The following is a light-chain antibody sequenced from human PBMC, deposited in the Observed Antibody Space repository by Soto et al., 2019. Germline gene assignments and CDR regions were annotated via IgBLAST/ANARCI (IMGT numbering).Light chain of an antibody. CDR1: SSDVGAYNY. Sequence: QSALTQPASVSGSPGQSITISCTGTSSDVGAYNYISWYQQHPGKAPKLMIYEVSNRPSGVSTRFSGSKSGNTASLTISGLQAEDEGDYYCLSYTASSTFVFGTGTKLTVL. CDR3: LSYTASSTFV. V-gene: IGLV2-14*01. J-gene: IGLJ1*01. CDR2: EVS.